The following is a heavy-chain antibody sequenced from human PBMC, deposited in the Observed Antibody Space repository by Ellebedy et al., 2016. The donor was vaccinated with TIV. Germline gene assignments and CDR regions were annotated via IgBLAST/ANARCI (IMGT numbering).Heavy chain of an antibody. V-gene: IGHV3-23*01. CDR3: TKRGVGWAAFDI. Sequence: GESLKISCAASGFTFSSYAMSWVRQAPGKGLEWVSAISGSGGSTYYADSVKGRFTISRDTSKNTLYLQMNSLRAEDTAVYYCTKRGVGWAAFDIWGPGTMVTVSS. CDR1: GFTFSSYA. CDR2: ISGSGGST. D-gene: IGHD6-19*01. J-gene: IGHJ3*02.